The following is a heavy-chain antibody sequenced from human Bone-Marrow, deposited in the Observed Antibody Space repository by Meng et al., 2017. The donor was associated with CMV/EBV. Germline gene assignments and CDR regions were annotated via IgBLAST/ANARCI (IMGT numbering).Heavy chain of an antibody. Sequence: GESLKISCAASGFTVSSNYMSWVRQAPGKGLEWVSYISSSSSTIYYADSVKGRFTISRDNAKNSLYLQMNSLRAEDTAVYYCARDRWSGYYRGYYYYGMDVWGQGTTVTVSS. J-gene: IGHJ6*02. V-gene: IGHV3-48*04. CDR2: ISSSSSTI. CDR1: GFTVSSNY. D-gene: IGHD3-3*01. CDR3: ARDRWSGYYRGYYYYGMDV.